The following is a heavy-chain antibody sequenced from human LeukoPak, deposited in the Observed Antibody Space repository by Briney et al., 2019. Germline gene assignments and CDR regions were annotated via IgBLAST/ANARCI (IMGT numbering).Heavy chain of an antibody. D-gene: IGHD5-24*01. V-gene: IGHV3-7*01. CDR1: GFNFRSYW. Sequence: GGSLRLSCAASGFNFRSYWMTWVRQAPGKGLEWVANIKQDGSEKYYVDSVKGRFTISRDNSKDILYLQMNSLTAEDTADYYCARDSLKNGYNYDYFDYWGQGTQVTVSS. CDR3: ARDSLKNGYNYDYFDY. CDR2: IKQDGSEK. J-gene: IGHJ4*02.